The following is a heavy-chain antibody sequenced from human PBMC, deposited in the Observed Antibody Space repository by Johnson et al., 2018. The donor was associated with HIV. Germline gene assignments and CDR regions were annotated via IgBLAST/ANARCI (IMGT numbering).Heavy chain of an antibody. CDR1: GFTVSSNY. V-gene: IGHV3-66*02. J-gene: IGHJ3*02. Sequence: QLVESGGGLVQPGGSLRLSCAASGFTVSSNYMSWVRQAPGKGLEWVSVIYSGGSTYYADSVKGRFTISRDNSKNTLYLQMNSLRAEDTAVYYCARVSSSSSFDAFDIWGQGTMVTVSS. CDR3: ARVSSSSSFDAFDI. D-gene: IGHD6-6*01. CDR2: IYSGGST.